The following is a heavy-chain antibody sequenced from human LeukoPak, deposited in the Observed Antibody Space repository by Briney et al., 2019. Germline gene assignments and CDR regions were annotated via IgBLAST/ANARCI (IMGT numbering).Heavy chain of an antibody. D-gene: IGHD5-18*01. V-gene: IGHV7-4-1*02. J-gene: IGHJ6*03. CDR3: ATSPVDTAIHEYYMDV. Sequence: WASVKVSCKASGYAFTSYAMNWVRQAPGQGLEWMGWISTNSGNPTYAQGFTGRFVFSLDTSVSTAYLQISSLKAEDTAVYYCATSPVDTAIHEYYMDVWGKGTTVTVSS. CDR1: GYAFTSYA. CDR2: ISTNSGNP.